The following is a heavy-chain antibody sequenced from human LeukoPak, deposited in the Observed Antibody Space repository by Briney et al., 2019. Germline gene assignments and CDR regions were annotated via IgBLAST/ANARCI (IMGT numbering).Heavy chain of an antibody. CDR3: ARAVLDGDTRSYYYYYMDV. CDR1: GGTFSSYA. J-gene: IGHJ6*03. CDR2: IIPIFGTA. Sequence: GASVKVSCKASGGTFSSYAISWVRQAPGQGLEWMGGIIPIFGTANYAQKFQGRVTITADKSTSTAYMELSSLRSEDTAVYYCARAVLDGDTRSYYYYYMDVWGKGTTVTVSS. D-gene: IGHD4-17*01. V-gene: IGHV1-69*06.